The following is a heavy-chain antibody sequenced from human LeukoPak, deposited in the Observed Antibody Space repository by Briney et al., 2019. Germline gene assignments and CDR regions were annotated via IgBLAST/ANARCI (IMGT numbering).Heavy chain of an antibody. V-gene: IGHV3-7*01. D-gene: IGHD6-13*01. CDR3: ARDWEQLVYDY. Sequence: PGGSLRLSCAASGFTFSSYWMSWVRQAPGKGLEWVANIKQDGSEKYYVDSVKGLFTISRDNAKNSLYLQMNSLRAEDTAVYYCARDWEQLVYDYWGQGTLVTVSS. CDR1: GFTFSSYW. J-gene: IGHJ4*02. CDR2: IKQDGSEK.